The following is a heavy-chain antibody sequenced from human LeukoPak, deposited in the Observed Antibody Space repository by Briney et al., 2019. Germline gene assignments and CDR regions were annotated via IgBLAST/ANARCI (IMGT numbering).Heavy chain of an antibody. CDR1: GYTFTAYY. D-gene: IGHD3-10*01. Sequence: SVKVSCKASGYTFTAYYMHWVRQAPGQGREGMGWINPNSGGTNYAQTFQGRVTMTRDPSISTSYIELRRLTSDDTAVYYCARGIGSGSYGRFDPWGQGALVTVSS. V-gene: IGHV1-2*02. J-gene: IGHJ5*02. CDR3: ARGIGSGSYGRFDP. CDR2: INPNSGGT.